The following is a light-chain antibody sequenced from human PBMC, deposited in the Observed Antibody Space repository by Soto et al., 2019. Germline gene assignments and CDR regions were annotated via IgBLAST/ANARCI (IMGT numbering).Light chain of an antibody. CDR2: GAS. Sequence: AVQLTQSPSSLSASVGDRVTITCRASQGIRTDLGWYQQSPGKAPKVLIVGASTLQSGVPSRFSSSGSGTDFTLTSSSLQPEDSATYYCLQDFSYPRTFGQGTKVEIK. J-gene: IGKJ1*01. CDR1: QGIRTD. V-gene: IGKV1-6*01. CDR3: LQDFSYPRT.